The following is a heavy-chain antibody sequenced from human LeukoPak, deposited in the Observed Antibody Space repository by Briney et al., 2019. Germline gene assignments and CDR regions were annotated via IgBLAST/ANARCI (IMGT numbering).Heavy chain of an antibody. D-gene: IGHD2-15*01. J-gene: IGHJ4*02. CDR3: ARVRCGSGGSCSFDY. CDR1: GFIFSSYW. CDR2: MYQDGSEK. Sequence: GGSLRLSCAASGFIFSSYWVTWVRQAPGKGLEWVANMYQDGSEKYYVDSVKGRFTISRDNAKNSLYLQMNSLRAEDTAVYYCARVRCGSGGSCSFDYWGQGTLVTVSS. V-gene: IGHV3-7*01.